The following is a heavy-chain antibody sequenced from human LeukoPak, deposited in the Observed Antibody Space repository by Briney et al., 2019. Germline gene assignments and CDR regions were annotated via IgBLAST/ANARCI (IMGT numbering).Heavy chain of an antibody. CDR2: ISGSGGNT. J-gene: IGHJ4*02. Sequence: PGGSLRLSCAASGFTFSSYAMSWVRQAPGKGLEWVSVISGSGGNTYYADSVKGRFTISRDNSKNTLYLQMNSLRAEDSAVYYCAKRGYDSSGYPYYFDYWGQGTLVTVSS. D-gene: IGHD3-22*01. CDR3: AKRGYDSSGYPYYFDY. CDR1: GFTFSSYA. V-gene: IGHV3-23*01.